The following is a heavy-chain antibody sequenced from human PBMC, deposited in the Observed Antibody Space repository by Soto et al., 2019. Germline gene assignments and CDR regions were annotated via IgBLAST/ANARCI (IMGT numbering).Heavy chain of an antibody. CDR2: INHSGST. Sequence: SETLSLTCAVYGGSFSGYYWSWIRQPPGKGLEWIGEINHSGSTNYNPSFKSRVTISVDTSKNQFFLKLSSVTAADTAVYYCARVSIVVVSAASYYYYYGMDVWGQGTTVTVSS. CDR1: GGSFSGYY. V-gene: IGHV4-34*01. J-gene: IGHJ6*02. CDR3: ARVSIVVVSAASYYYYYGMDV. D-gene: IGHD2-2*01.